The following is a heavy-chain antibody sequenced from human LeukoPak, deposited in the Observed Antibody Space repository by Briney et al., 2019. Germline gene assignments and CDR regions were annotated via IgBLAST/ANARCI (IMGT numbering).Heavy chain of an antibody. Sequence: GASLKVSCKVSVYTLTELSMHWLRQAPGKGLEWMGGFDPEDGETIYAQKFQGRVTMTEDTSTDTAYMELSSLRSEDTAVYYCATDRGYSYGSDFDYWGQGTLVTVSS. V-gene: IGHV1-24*01. CDR3: ATDRGYSYGSDFDY. D-gene: IGHD5-18*01. J-gene: IGHJ4*02. CDR2: FDPEDGET. CDR1: VYTLTELS.